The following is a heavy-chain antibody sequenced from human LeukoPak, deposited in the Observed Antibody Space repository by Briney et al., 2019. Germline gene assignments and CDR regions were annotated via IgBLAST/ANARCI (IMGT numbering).Heavy chain of an antibody. CDR3: ARGLNYYYDWFDP. Sequence: GGSLRLSCAASGFTFSSYSMNWVRQAPGKGLEWVSSISSTSSYIYYADSVKGRFTTSRDNAKNSLYLHMNSLRAEDSALYYCARGLNYYYDWFDPWGQGTLVTVSS. V-gene: IGHV3-21*01. CDR2: ISSTSSYI. CDR1: GFTFSSYS. J-gene: IGHJ5*02. D-gene: IGHD3-22*01.